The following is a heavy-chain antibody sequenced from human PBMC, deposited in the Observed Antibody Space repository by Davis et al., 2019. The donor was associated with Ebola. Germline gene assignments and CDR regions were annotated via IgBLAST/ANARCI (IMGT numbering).Heavy chain of an antibody. D-gene: IGHD3-9*01. CDR1: GFIFDDYA. CDR3: ARVNAATGYSRFDT. Sequence: PGGSLRLSCGASGFIFDDYAMTWVRQAPGKGLEWVSGINWNGASSGYADSVKGRFTISRDNVKNSLYLRMNDLRVEDTAFYHCARVNAATGYSRFDTWGQGTLVTVSS. J-gene: IGHJ5*01. CDR2: INWNGASS. V-gene: IGHV3-20*01.